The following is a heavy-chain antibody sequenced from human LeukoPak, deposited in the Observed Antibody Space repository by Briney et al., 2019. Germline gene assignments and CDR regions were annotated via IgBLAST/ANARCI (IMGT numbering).Heavy chain of an antibody. CDR3: ARLTREDGVDA. CDR2: MFYNGNT. J-gene: IGHJ6*02. CDR1: GGSINGYY. Sequence: PSETLSLTCNVSGGSINGYYWTWIRQPPQKGLEWIGYMFYNGNTNYNPSLKSRATISVDTSQNQISLRLASVTAADTGTYHRARLTREDGVDAWGQGTTVTVSS. V-gene: IGHV4-59*08.